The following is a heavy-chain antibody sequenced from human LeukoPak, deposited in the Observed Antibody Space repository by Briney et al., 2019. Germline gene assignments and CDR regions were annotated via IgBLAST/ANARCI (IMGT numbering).Heavy chain of an antibody. CDR1: GGTFSSYA. CDR2: IIPIFGTA. J-gene: IGHJ3*02. Sequence: SVKVSCKASGGTFSSYAISWVRQAPGQGLEWMGGIIPIFGTANYAQKFQGRVTITADESTSTAYMELSSLRSDDTAVYYCARVAHYHDSSGYYLDDAFDIWGQGTMVTVSS. CDR3: ARVAHYHDSSGYYLDDAFDI. D-gene: IGHD3-22*01. V-gene: IGHV1-69*13.